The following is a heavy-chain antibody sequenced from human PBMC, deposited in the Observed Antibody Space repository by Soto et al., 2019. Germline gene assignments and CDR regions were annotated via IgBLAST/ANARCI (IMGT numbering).Heavy chain of an antibody. V-gene: IGHV3-23*01. J-gene: IGHJ4*02. CDR3: AKDLWNQYYFDY. CDR1: GFTFSRYA. Sequence: EVQLLESGGGLVQPGGSLRLSCAASGFTFSRYAMSWVRQAPGKGLEWVSAISGSGASTNYADSVKGRFTISRDNSRNKPDLQLDSLRAEDTAVYYCAKDLWNQYYFDYWGQGTLVTVSS. CDR2: ISGSGAST. D-gene: IGHD1-1*01.